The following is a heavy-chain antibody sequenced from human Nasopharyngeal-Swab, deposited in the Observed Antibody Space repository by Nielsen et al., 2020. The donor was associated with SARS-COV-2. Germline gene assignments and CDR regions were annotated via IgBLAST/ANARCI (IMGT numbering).Heavy chain of an antibody. CDR3: ARAQYSSSWYLVWYFDL. Sequence: SEILSLTCTVSGGSISSSSYYWSWIRQPAGKGLEWIGRIYTSGSTNYNPSLKSRVTMSVDTSKNQFSLKLSSVTAADTAVYYCARAQYSSSWYLVWYFDLWGRGTLVTVSS. D-gene: IGHD6-13*01. J-gene: IGHJ2*01. CDR1: GGSISSSSYY. V-gene: IGHV4-61*02. CDR2: IYTSGST.